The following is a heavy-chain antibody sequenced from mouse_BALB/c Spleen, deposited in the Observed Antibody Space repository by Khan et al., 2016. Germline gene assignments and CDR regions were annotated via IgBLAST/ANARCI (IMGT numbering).Heavy chain of an antibody. Sequence: VQLQESGTELPRPGASVKLSCKASGYTFTDYYVNWVKQRTGQGLEWIGEIFPGSGSTYYNEKFKGKATLTAGTSSSTAYMQLSSLTSEDSAVYFCARSYYGYFAMDYWGHGTSVTVSS. V-gene: IGHV1-77*01. CDR3: ARSYYGYFAMDY. D-gene: IGHD1-2*01. CDR1: GYTFTDYY. J-gene: IGHJ4*01. CDR2: IFPGSGST.